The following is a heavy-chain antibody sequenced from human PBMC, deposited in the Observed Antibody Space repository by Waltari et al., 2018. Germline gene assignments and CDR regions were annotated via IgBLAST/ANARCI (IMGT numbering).Heavy chain of an antibody. Sequence: EVQLVESEGGLVKPGGFLRLSCAASGFTFSSYSMNWVRQAPGKGLEWVSYISSSGSTIYYADSVKGRFTISRDNAKNSLYLQMNSLRAEDTAVYYCAGSSGWFDYWGQGTLVTVSS. CDR3: AGSSGWFDY. CDR1: GFTFSSYS. V-gene: IGHV3-21*05. J-gene: IGHJ4*02. CDR2: ISSSGSTI. D-gene: IGHD6-19*01.